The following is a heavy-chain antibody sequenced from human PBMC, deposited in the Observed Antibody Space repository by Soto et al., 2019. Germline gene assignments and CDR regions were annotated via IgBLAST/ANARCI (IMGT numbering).Heavy chain of an antibody. J-gene: IGHJ6*03. D-gene: IGHD6-19*01. CDR1: GGSFSGYY. V-gene: IGHV4-34*01. CDR2: INHSGST. CDR3: ARGRRGLAVANYYYYYMDV. Sequence: SETLSLTCAVYGGSFSGYYWSWIRQPPGKGLEWIGEINHSGSTNYNPSLKSRVTISVDTSKNQFSLKLSSVTAADTAVYYCARGRRGLAVANYYYYYMDVWGKGTTVTVSS.